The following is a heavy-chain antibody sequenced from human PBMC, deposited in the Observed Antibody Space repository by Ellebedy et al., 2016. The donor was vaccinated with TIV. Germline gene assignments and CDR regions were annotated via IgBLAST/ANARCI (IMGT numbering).Heavy chain of an antibody. J-gene: IGHJ3*01. Sequence: GESLKISCAASGLTFSSHAMSWVRQAPGKGLEWVSSITESGGNKYYADSVKGRFTISRDNSKDTLFLQMNSLRAEDTAIYFCARDPVGVGPAFDVWGQGTVVTVSS. D-gene: IGHD4-23*01. CDR1: GLTFSSHA. CDR2: ITESGGNK. V-gene: IGHV3-23*01. CDR3: ARDPVGVGPAFDV.